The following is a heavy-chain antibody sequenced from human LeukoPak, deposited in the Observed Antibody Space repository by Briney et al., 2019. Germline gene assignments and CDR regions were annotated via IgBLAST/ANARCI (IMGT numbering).Heavy chain of an antibody. CDR2: ISAYNGNT. Sequence: GASVKVSCKASGYTFTSYGISWVRQAPGQGLEWMGWISAYNGNTNYAQKLQGRVTMTTDTSTSTAYMQLRSQRSDDTAVYYCARDTSGYDFFPGYSSSWFPSGYWGQETLVTVSS. J-gene: IGHJ4*02. D-gene: IGHD6-13*01. CDR3: ARDTSGYDFFPGYSSSWFPSGY. V-gene: IGHV1-18*01. CDR1: GYTFTSYG.